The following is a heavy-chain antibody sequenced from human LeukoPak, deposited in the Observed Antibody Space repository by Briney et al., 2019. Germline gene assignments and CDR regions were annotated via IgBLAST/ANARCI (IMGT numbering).Heavy chain of an antibody. CDR1: GFTFSNYD. Sequence: GGSLRLSCAASGFTFSNYDMHWVRQVTGKGLEWVSAIGTAGDTYYPGSVKGRFTISRENAKNSLYLQMNSLRAEDTAVYYCARDGQGDLPHDYWGQGTLVTASS. V-gene: IGHV3-13*04. J-gene: IGHJ4*02. CDR3: ARDGQGDLPHDY. CDR2: IGTAGDT. D-gene: IGHD3-16*01.